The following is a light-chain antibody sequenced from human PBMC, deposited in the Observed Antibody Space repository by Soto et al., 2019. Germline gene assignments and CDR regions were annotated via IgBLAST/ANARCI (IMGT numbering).Light chain of an antibody. CDR2: KAI. CDR3: QRYNDFQYV. CDR1: QSISNW. Sequence: DIPMTQSPSTLSASVGDRVTITCRASQSISNWLAWYQQKPGKAPKLLIYKAINLQSGVPSRLSGSGSGTEFSLTISGRQPDDFATYYCQRYNDFQYVFGQGTKL. J-gene: IGKJ2*01. V-gene: IGKV1-5*03.